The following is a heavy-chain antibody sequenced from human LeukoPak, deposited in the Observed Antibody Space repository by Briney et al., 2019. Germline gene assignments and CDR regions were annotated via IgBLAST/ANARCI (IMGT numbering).Heavy chain of an antibody. J-gene: IGHJ5*02. CDR2: MNPNSGNT. D-gene: IGHD3-3*01. CDR1: GYTFTSYD. CDR3: ARTRGYDFWSGYYSNWFDP. V-gene: IGHV1-8*03. Sequence: ASVTVSCKASGYTFTSYDINWVRQAPGQGLEWMGWMNPNSGNTGYAQKFQGRVTITRNTSISTAYMELSSLRSEDTAVYYCARTRGYDFWSGYYSNWFDPWGQGTLVTVSS.